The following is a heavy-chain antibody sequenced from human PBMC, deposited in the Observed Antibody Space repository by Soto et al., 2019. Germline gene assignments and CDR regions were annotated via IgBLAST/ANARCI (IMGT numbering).Heavy chain of an antibody. V-gene: IGHV1-69*06. Sequence: ASVKVSCKASGGTFSSYAISWVRQAPGQGLEWMGGIIPIFGTANYAQKFQGRVTITADKSTSTAYMELSSLRSEDTAVYYCASGYCSGGSCYPYDAFDIWGQGTIVTVSS. D-gene: IGHD2-15*01. CDR1: GGTFSSYA. J-gene: IGHJ3*02. CDR2: IIPIFGTA. CDR3: ASGYCSGGSCYPYDAFDI.